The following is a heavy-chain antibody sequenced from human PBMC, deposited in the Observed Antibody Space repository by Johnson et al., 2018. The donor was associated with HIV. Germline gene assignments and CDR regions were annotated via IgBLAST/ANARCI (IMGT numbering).Heavy chain of an antibody. D-gene: IGHD3-16*01. J-gene: IGHJ3*02. CDR1: GFTFINYW. V-gene: IGHV3-74*01. CDR2: INSDGSST. Sequence: EVQLMESGGGLVQPGGSLRLSCAASGFTFINYWMHWVRQAPGKGLVWVSRINSDGSSTSYADSVKGRFTIARDYSKNTLFLQMNSLRAEDTAVYDCARDGGSKGKGAFDMWGQGTLVTVSS. CDR3: ARDGGSKGKGAFDM.